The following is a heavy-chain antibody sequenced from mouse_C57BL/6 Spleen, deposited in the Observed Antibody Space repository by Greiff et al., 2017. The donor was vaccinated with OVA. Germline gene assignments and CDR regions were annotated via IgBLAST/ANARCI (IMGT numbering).Heavy chain of an antibody. J-gene: IGHJ3*01. D-gene: IGHD3-2*02. CDR1: GYSITSGYD. Sequence: VQLKESGPGMVKPSQSLSLTCTVTGYSITSGYDWHWIRHFPGNKLEWMGYISYSGRTNYNPSLKSRISITHDTSKNHFFLKLNSVTTEDTATYYCAVETAQATLFAYWGQGTLVTVSA. V-gene: IGHV3-1*01. CDR3: AVETAQATLFAY. CDR2: ISYSGRT.